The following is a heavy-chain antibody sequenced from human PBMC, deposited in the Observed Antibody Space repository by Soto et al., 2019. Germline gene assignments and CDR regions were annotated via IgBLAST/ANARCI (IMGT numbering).Heavy chain of an antibody. J-gene: IGHJ6*02. CDR3: ASGGGSGSYRWDYYYGMDV. D-gene: IGHD1-26*01. V-gene: IGHV1-69*13. Sequence: ASVKVSCKASGGTFSSYAISWVRQAPGQGLEWMGGIIPIFGTANYAQKFQGRVTITADESTSTAYMELSSLRSEDTAVYYCASGGGSGSYRWDYYYGMDVWGQGTTVTVSS. CDR2: IIPIFGTA. CDR1: GGTFSSYA.